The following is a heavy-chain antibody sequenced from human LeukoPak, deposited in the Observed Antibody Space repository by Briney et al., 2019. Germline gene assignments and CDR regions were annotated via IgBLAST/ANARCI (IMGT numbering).Heavy chain of an antibody. J-gene: IGHJ4*02. D-gene: IGHD3-22*01. CDR1: GFTFPRHA. CDR3: AQEHFDTSGYYSRFDN. Sequence: PGGSLRLSCAASGFTFPRHAMSWVRQAPGKGLEWVASSAGSGGSTHYADPVKGRFTISRDNSQITVFLHMNSLRADDTAVYYCAQEHFDTSGYYSRFDNWGQGILVTVSS. CDR2: SAGSGGST. V-gene: IGHV3-23*01.